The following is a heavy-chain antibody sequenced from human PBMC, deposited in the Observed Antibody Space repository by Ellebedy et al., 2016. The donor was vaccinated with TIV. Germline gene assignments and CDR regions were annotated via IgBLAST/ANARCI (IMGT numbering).Heavy chain of an antibody. J-gene: IGHJ3*02. Sequence: GGSLRLXXAASGFTFSSHAMSWVRQAPGKGLEWVSGISGSGSRTYYADSVKGRFTISRDNSKNTLFLQMNSLRAEDSALYYCAKEREGGNQSPDAFDIWGQGTTVTVSS. V-gene: IGHV3-23*01. CDR3: AKEREGGNQSPDAFDI. CDR1: GFTFSSHA. D-gene: IGHD1-14*01. CDR2: ISGSGSRT.